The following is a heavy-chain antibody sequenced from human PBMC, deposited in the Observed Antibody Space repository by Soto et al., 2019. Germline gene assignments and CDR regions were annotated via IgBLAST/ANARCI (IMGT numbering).Heavy chain of an antibody. CDR2: IIPIFGTA. V-gene: IGHV1-69*13. D-gene: IGHD1-7*01. J-gene: IGHJ4*02. CDR3: ARARAITGTTPYFDY. CDR1: GGTFSSYA. Sequence: GASVKVSCKASGGTFSSYAISWVRQAPGQGLEWMGGIIPIFGTANYAQKFQGRVTITADESTSTACMELSSLRSEDTAVYYCARARAITGTTPYFDYWGQGTLVTVSS.